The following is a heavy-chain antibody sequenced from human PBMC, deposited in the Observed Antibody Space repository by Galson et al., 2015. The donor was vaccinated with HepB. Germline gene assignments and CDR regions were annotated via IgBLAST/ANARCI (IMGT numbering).Heavy chain of an antibody. CDR3: ARYTYSEQWLVDY. V-gene: IGHV3-30*04. Sequence: SLRLSCAVSGFNFDSYTMHWVRQAPGQGLEWVTIISDDGRNKFYAASVKGRFTVSRDNSKRTLFLQMDSLRPEYTAVYYCARYTYSEQWLVDYWGQGALVSVSS. J-gene: IGHJ4*02. CDR2: ISDDGRNK. D-gene: IGHD6-19*01. CDR1: GFNFDSYT.